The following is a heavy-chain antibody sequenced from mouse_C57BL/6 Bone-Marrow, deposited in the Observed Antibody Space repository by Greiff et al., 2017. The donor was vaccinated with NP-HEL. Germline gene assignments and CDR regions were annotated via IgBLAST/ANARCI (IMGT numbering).Heavy chain of an antibody. CDR1: GYTFTDYY. Sequence: VQLKQSGPELVKPGASVKISCKASGYTFTDYYMNWVKQSHGKSLEWIGDINPNNGGTSYNQKFKGKATLTVDKSSSTAYMELRSLTSEDSAVYYCARGYDYYAMDYWGQGTSVTVSS. CDR2: INPNNGGT. V-gene: IGHV1-26*01. J-gene: IGHJ4*01. CDR3: ARGYDYYAMDY.